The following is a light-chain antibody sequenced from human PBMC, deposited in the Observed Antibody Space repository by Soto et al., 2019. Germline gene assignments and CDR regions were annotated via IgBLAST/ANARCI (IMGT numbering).Light chain of an antibody. J-gene: IGKJ4*01. CDR3: QQRSNWALT. CDR2: DAS. Sequence: EIVLTQSPATLSLSPGEIATLSCRASQSVSSYLAWYQHKPGQAPRLLIYDASNRATGIPARFSGSGSGTDFTLNISSLEPEDLAVYYCQQRSNWALTFGGGTKVEIK. CDR1: QSVSSY. V-gene: IGKV3-11*01.